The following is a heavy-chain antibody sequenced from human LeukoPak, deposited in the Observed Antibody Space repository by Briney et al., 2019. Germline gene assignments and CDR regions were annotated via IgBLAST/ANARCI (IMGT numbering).Heavy chain of an antibody. CDR1: GFTFSSYS. J-gene: IGHJ4*02. D-gene: IGHD6-19*01. Sequence: GGSLRLSCAASGFTFSSYSMNWVRQAPGKGLEWVSSISSSSSYIYYADSVKGRFTISRDNAKNSLYLQMNSLRAEDTAVYYCATGSGWYFDYWGQGTLVTVSP. CDR2: ISSSSSYI. V-gene: IGHV3-21*01. CDR3: ATGSGWYFDY.